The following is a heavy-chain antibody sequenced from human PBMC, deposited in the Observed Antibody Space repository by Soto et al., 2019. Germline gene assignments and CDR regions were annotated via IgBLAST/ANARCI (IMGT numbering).Heavy chain of an antibody. CDR2: IYYSGPT. CDR3: ARVYSVNYLSYFDY. D-gene: IGHD6-13*01. Sequence: SETLSLTCTLSVRSDSSGDYYCRWCSQAPGKGLGWIGYIYYSGPTYYYPSLKMRVAISVDTSKNQFSQKLKSVSAADTAVYYWARVYSVNYLSYFDYWGQGDLDTSSS. J-gene: IGHJ4*02. V-gene: IGHV4-31*03. CDR1: VRSDSSGDYY.